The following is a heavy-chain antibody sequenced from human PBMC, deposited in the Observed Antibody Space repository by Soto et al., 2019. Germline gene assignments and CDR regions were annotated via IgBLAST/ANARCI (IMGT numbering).Heavy chain of an antibody. CDR1: GFTFSSYA. V-gene: IGHV3-23*01. D-gene: IGHD3-22*01. J-gene: IGHJ1*01. Sequence: EVQLLESGGGLVQPGGSLRLSCAASGFTFSSYAMSWVRQAPGKGLEWVSAISGSGGSTYYADSVKGRFTISRDNSKNTLYLQMNSLRAEDTAVYYCAKRPTLFRGYYDTRSEYFQHWGQGTLVTVSS. CDR3: AKRPTLFRGYYDTRSEYFQH. CDR2: ISGSGGST.